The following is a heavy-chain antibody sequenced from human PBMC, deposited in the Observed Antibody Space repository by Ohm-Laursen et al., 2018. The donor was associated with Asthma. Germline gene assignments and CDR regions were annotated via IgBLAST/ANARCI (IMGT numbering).Heavy chain of an antibody. V-gene: IGHV4-31*03. CDR1: GDSFTSGGHY. CDR2: IYYSGST. D-gene: IGHD1-14*01. J-gene: IGHJ6*02. CDR3: ARETATKRAYGMDV. Sequence: TLSLTCTVSGDSFTSGGHYWSWIRQLPGKGLEWIGYIYYSGSTYYNPSLKSRVTISVDTSKNQFSLKLSSVTAADTAVYYCARETATKRAYGMDVWGQGTTVTVSS.